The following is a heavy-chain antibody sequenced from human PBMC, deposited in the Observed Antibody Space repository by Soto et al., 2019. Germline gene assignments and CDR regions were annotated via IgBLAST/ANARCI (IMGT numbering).Heavy chain of an antibody. CDR2: ISSSSSTI. CDR3: ARDLIWNGYPI. CDR1: GFTFSSHS. Sequence: GGSLRLSCAASGFTFSSHSMSWVRQAPGKGLEWVSYISSSSSTIYYADSVKGRFTISRDNAENSLYLQINSLRDEDTAVYYCARDLIWNGYPIWGQGTLVTVSS. D-gene: IGHD3-3*01. J-gene: IGHJ4*02. V-gene: IGHV3-48*02.